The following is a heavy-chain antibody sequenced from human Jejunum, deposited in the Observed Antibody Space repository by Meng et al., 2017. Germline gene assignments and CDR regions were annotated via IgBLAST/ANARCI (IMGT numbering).Heavy chain of an antibody. D-gene: IGHD2-8*01. CDR1: GFTFSNYW. CDR3: AREGQSYAADF. J-gene: IGHJ4*02. CDR2: IKEDEREK. V-gene: IGHV3-7*01. Sequence: GGSLRLSCAASGFTFSNYWMRWVRQAPGKGLEWVANIKEDEREKNYVDSVKGRFTISRDNAKNSLYLQMSSLRAEDTALYYCAREGQSYAADFWGQGTLVTVSS.